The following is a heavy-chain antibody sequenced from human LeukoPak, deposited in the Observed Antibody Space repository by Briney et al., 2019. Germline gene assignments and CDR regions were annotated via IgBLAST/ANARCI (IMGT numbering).Heavy chain of an antibody. D-gene: IGHD3-22*01. CDR1: GGSISSYY. CDR3: ARAMIVVGPEAPEDIFDY. J-gene: IGHJ4*02. Sequence: SETLSLTCTVSGGSISSYYWSWIRQPAGKGLEWIGRIYTSGSTNYNPSLKSRVTISVGRSKNQFSLKLSSVTAADTAVYYCARAMIVVGPEAPEDIFDYWGQGTLVTVSS. CDR2: IYTSGST. V-gene: IGHV4-4*07.